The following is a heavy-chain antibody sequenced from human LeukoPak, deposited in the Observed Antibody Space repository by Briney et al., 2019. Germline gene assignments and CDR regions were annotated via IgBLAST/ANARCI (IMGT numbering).Heavy chain of an antibody. Sequence: GGSLRLSCAASGFTFSSYAMSWVRQAPGKGLEWVSAISGSGGSTYYADSVKGRFTISRDNSKNTLYLRMNSLRAEDTAVYYCAKGGYCSGGSCYAVGPTDLYFDYWGQGTLVTVSS. CDR3: AKGGYCSGGSCYAVGPTDLYFDY. CDR2: ISGSGGST. D-gene: IGHD2-15*01. CDR1: GFTFSSYA. V-gene: IGHV3-23*01. J-gene: IGHJ4*02.